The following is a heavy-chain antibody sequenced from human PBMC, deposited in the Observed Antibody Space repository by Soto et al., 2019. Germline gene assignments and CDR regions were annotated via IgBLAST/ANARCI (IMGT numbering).Heavy chain of an antibody. CDR1: GFTFSGSA. CDR3: TRHGSTTYYDFWSGYQTPSFDY. D-gene: IGHD3-3*01. CDR2: IRSKANSYAT. Sequence: EVQLVESGGALVQPGGSLKLSCAASGFTFSGSAMHWVRQASGKGLEWVGRIRSKANSYATAYAASVKGRFTISRDDSKNTAYLQMNSLKTEDTAVYYCTRHGSTTYYDFWSGYQTPSFDYWGQGTLVTVSS. V-gene: IGHV3-73*02. J-gene: IGHJ4*02.